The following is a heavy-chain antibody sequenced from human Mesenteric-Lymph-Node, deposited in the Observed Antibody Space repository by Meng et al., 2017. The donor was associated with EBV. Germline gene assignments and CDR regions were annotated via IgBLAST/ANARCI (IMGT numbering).Heavy chain of an antibody. Sequence: TTLKESGPTVGKATQTLTLTCSFSGFSLFTTGVRVGWIRQPPGKALECLALTSWDDDERYSPSLKSRLTITKDTSRNQVVLTLTNMDPVDTGTYYCARQVGNYVGFDFWGQGTLVTVSS. V-gene: IGHV2-5*02. D-gene: IGHD1-7*01. CDR3: ARQVGNYVGFDF. CDR1: GFSLFTTGVR. J-gene: IGHJ4*02. CDR2: TSWDDDE.